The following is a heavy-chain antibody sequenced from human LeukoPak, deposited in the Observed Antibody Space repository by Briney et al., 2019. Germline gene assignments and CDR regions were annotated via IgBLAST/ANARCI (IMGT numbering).Heavy chain of an antibody. CDR2: IRGDDRTT. J-gene: IGHJ4*02. D-gene: IGHD6-19*01. V-gene: IGHV3-43*02. CDR3: AKDAVAGTWLHY. CDR1: GFTFGDYA. Sequence: GGSLRLSCAASGFTFGDYAMHWVRQAPGKGLEWVSLIRGDDRTTSYAGSVKGRFTISRDNSKNSLYLQMSSLSGEDTAMYYCAKDAVAGTWLHYWGQGTLVTVSS.